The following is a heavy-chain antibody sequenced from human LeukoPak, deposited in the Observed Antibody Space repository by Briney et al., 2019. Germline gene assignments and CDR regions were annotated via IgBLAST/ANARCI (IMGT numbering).Heavy chain of an antibody. D-gene: IGHD3-10*01. Sequence: GGSLRLSCAASGFTFDDYGMHWVRQAPGKGLEWVAGISWDSGSIGYADSVKGRFTISRDNAKNSLYMQMNSLRPEDTALYYCVKEIEYGAGNYYNGGAFDIWGQGTLVTVSS. CDR3: VKEIEYGAGNYYNGGAFDI. V-gene: IGHV3-9*01. J-gene: IGHJ3*02. CDR2: ISWDSGSI. CDR1: GFTFDDYG.